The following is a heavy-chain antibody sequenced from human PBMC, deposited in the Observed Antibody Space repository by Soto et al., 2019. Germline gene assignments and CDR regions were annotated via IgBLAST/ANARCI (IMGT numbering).Heavy chain of an antibody. CDR3: ARGQVVAAQH. CDR2: IYHSGST. CDR1: GGSISSGGYS. Sequence: QLQLQESGSGLVKPSQTLSLTCAVSGGSISSGGYSWSWIRQPPGKGLEWIGYIYHSGSTYYNPSRKSRVTISADRSKSQVSLTLSSVTAADTAVHYCARGQVVAAQHWGQGTLVTVSS. J-gene: IGHJ4*02. D-gene: IGHD2-15*01. V-gene: IGHV4-30-2*01.